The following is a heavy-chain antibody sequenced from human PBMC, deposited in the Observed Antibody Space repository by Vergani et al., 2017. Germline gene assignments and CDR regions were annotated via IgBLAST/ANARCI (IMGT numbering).Heavy chain of an antibody. J-gene: IGHJ4*02. CDR1: GFTFSNAW. CDR2: IKSKTDGGTT. V-gene: IGHV3-15*01. Sequence: EVQLVESGGGLVKPGGSLRLSCAASGFTFSNAWMSWVRQAPGKGLEWVGRIKSKTDGGTTDYAAPVKGRFTISRDDSKNTLYLQMNSLKTEDTAVYYCARARGLEWLPLDYWGQGTLVTVSS. D-gene: IGHD3-3*01. CDR3: ARARGLEWLPLDY.